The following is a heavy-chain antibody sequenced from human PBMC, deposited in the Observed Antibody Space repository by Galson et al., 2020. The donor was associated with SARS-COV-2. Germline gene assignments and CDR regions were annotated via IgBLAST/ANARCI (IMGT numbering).Heavy chain of an antibody. CDR1: GGSISSSSYY. CDR2: VYYTGST. Sequence: SETLSLTCTVSGGSISSSSYYWGWIRQPPGKGLEWIGTVYYTGSTYYNPSLKSRVTISIDTSKNQFSLKVSAVTAADTAVYFCASDAVKYYGSGSYAQYDSWGQGTLVTVSA. CDR3: ASDAVKYYGSGSYAQYDS. J-gene: IGHJ4*02. V-gene: IGHV4-39*07. D-gene: IGHD3-10*01.